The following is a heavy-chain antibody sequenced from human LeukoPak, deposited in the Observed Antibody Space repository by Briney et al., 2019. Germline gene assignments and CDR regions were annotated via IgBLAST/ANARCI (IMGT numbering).Heavy chain of an antibody. CDR2: IYYSGST. J-gene: IGHJ6*03. CDR1: GSTFSGYA. V-gene: IGHV4-59*01. D-gene: IGHD3-16*01. CDR3: ARERGGSKLSGLYGRDYYYMDV. Sequence: KPGGSLRLSCAASGSTFSGYAMSWIRQPPGKGLEWIGYIYYSGSTNYNPSLKSRVTISVATSKNQFSLKLSSVTAADTAVYFCARERGGSKLSGLYGRDYYYMDVWGKGTTVTVSS.